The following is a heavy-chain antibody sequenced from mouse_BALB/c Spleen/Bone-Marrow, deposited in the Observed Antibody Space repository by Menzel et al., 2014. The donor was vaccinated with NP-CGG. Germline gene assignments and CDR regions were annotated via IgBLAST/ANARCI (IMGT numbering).Heavy chain of an antibody. CDR1: GSNIKDTY. V-gene: IGHV14-3*02. CDR3: ARGGNYGWFAY. J-gene: IGHJ3*01. CDR2: IDPANGDI. Sequence: EVQLQQSGAELVKPGASVKLSCTASGSNIKDTYMHWVKQRPEQGLEWIGRIDPANGDIIYDPKFQGKATITADTSSNTAYLQLSSLTSEDTVVYYCARGGNYGWFAYWGQGTLVTVSA. D-gene: IGHD2-1*01.